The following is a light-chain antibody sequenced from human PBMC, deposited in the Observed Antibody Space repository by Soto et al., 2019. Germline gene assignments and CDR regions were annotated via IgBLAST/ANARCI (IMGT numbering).Light chain of an antibody. CDR3: SSYTRSSSLV. J-gene: IGLJ1*01. CDR2: DVS. V-gene: IGLV2-14*03. CDR1: SSDVGGYNY. Sequence: QSALTQPASVSGSPGQSITISCTGTSSDVGGYNYVSWYQQHPGKAPKLMIYDVSNRPSGVSNRISGSKSGNTASLTISGLQAEDEADYYCSSYTRSSSLVFGTGTQLTVL.